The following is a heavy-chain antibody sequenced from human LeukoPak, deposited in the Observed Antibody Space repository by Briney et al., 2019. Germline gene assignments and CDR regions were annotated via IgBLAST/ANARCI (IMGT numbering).Heavy chain of an antibody. V-gene: IGHV4-39*01. CDR2: IYYSKNT. CDR3: ARKVVRGVICWFDA. D-gene: IGHD3-10*01. J-gene: IGHJ5*02. Sequence: TSETLSLICTVSGGSISSSSAYWGWIRQPPGKGLEWIGSIYYSKNTYYNPSLKSRVTISADTSKNQFSLTLGSVSATDTAVYYCARKVVRGVICWFDAWGQGTLVTVSS. CDR1: GGSISSSSAY.